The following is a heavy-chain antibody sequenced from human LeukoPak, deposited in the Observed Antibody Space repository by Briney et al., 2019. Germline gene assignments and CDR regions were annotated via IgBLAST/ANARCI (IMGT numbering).Heavy chain of an antibody. CDR2: ISSNGGST. Sequence: GGSLRLSCSASGFTFSSYAMHWVRQAPGKGLEYVSAISSNGGSTYYADSVNGTFTLSTDTSNNTLYLQMTSLRAEDTAVYYSVKAGILGDITMVRAPLFDYWGQGTLVTVPS. CDR3: VKAGILGDITMVRAPLFDY. J-gene: IGHJ4*02. CDR1: GFTFSSYA. D-gene: IGHD3-10*01. V-gene: IGHV3-64D*06.